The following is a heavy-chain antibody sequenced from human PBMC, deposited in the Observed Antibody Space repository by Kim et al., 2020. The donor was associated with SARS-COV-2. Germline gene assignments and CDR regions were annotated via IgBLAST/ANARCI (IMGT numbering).Heavy chain of an antibody. D-gene: IGHD5-12*01. Sequence: GGSLRLSCAASGFTFSNSGMHWVRQAPGKGLDWVAFISYDGSNKYYGDSVKGRFTISRDNSKNTVYLQMNSLRIEDTAMYYCAKDMATEDEDYYGMDVWGQGTTVTVSS. V-gene: IGHV3-30*18. J-gene: IGHJ6*02. CDR3: AKDMATEDEDYYGMDV. CDR2: ISYDGSNK. CDR1: GFTFSNSG.